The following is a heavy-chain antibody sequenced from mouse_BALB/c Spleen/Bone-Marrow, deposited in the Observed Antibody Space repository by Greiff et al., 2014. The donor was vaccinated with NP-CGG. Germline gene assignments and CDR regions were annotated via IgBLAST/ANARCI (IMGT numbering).Heavy chain of an antibody. V-gene: IGHV5-17*02. J-gene: IGHJ3*01. CDR1: GFTFSSFG. D-gene: IGHD2-4*01. Sequence: EVQVVESGGDLVQPGGSRKLSCAASGFTFSSFGMHWIRQAPEKGLEWVAYISSGSNTIYYGDTVKGRFTISRDNPKNTLFLQMTSLRSEDTAMYYCARRGTMITAGPFAYWGQGTLVTVSA. CDR3: ARRGTMITAGPFAY. CDR2: ISSGSNTI.